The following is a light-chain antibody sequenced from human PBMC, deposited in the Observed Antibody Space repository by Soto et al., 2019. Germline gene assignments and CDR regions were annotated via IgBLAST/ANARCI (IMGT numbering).Light chain of an antibody. CDR1: SSDVGAYNY. V-gene: IGLV2-14*01. Sequence: QSVLTQPASVSGSPGQSITISCTGTSSDVGAYNYVSWYQQHPGKAPKLMIYDVTNRPAGVSSRFSGSKSGNTASLTISGLQAEDEADYYCSSYTRSTTLAVFGGGTKLTVL. CDR3: SSYTRSTTLAV. CDR2: DVT. J-gene: IGLJ2*01.